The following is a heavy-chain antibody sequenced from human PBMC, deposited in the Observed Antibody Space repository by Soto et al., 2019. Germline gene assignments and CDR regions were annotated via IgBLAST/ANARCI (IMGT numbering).Heavy chain of an antibody. D-gene: IGHD5-12*01. CDR1: GFTFSSYG. CDR2: ISYDGSNK. Sequence: GGSLRLSCAASGFTFSSYGMHWVRQAPGKGLEWVAVISYDGSNKYYADSVKGRFTISRDNSKNTLYLQMNSLRAEDTAVYYCAKAFLRSGYDCFDYWGQGTLVTVSS. V-gene: IGHV3-30*18. CDR3: AKAFLRSGYDCFDY. J-gene: IGHJ4*02.